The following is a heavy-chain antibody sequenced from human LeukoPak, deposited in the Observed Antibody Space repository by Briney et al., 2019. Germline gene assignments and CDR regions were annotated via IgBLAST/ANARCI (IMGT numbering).Heavy chain of an antibody. J-gene: IGHJ4*02. V-gene: IGHV3-53*01. CDR3: ARGMAVAVPFDY. CDR2: IYSGGST. D-gene: IGHD6-19*01. Sequence: PGGSLRLSCAASGFTVSSNYMSWVRQAPGKGLEWVSVIYSGGSTYYADSVKGRFTISRDNSKNTLYLQMNSLRAEDTAVYYRARGMAVAVPFDYWGQGTLVTVSS. CDR1: GFTVSSNY.